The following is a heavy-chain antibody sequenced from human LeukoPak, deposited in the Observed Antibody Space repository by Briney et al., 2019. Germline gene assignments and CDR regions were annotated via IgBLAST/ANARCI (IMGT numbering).Heavy chain of an antibody. D-gene: IGHD4-17*01. V-gene: IGHV4-61*01. CDR2: IYYSGST. J-gene: IGHJ3*02. CDR1: GGPVSSGSYY. CDR3: ARDLHDYRDYNDAFDI. Sequence: PSETLSLTCTVSGGPVSSGSYYWSWIRQPPGKGLEWIGYIYYSGSTNYNPSLKSRVTISVDTSKNQFSLKLSSVTAADTAVYYCARDLHDYRDYNDAFDIWGQGTMVTVSS.